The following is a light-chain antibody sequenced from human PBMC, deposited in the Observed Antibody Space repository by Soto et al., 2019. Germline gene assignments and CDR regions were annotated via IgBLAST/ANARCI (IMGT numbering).Light chain of an antibody. V-gene: IGKV3-15*01. CDR1: QSVSSN. CDR2: GAS. CDR3: QQYNNWPPNT. J-gene: IGKJ2*01. Sequence: EIVMTQSPAPLSVSPGERATLSCRASQSVSSNLAWYQQKPGQAPRHLIYGASTRATGIPARFSGSGSGTEFTLTISSLQSEDFAVYYCQQYNNWPPNTFGQGTKREIK.